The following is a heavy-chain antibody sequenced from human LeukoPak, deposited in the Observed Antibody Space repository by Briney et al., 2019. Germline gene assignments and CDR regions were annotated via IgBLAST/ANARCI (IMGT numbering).Heavy chain of an antibody. V-gene: IGHV1-69*06. CDR3: ARDTSGYSSSWYALEPPMDY. CDR2: IIPIFGTA. D-gene: IGHD6-13*01. CDR1: GGTFSSYA. Sequence: SVKVSCKASGGTFSSYAISWVRQAPGQGLEWMGGIIPIFGTANYAQKFQGRVTITADTSTSTAYMDLRSLRSDDTAVYYCARDTSGYSSSWYALEPPMDYWGQGTLVTVSS. J-gene: IGHJ4*02.